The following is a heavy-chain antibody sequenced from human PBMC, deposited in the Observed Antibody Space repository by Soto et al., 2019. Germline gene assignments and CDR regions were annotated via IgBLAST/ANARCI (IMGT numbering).Heavy chain of an antibody. V-gene: IGHV3-30*18. J-gene: IGHJ4*02. Sequence: SLRLSCAASGFFFGGYAMHWVRQAPGKGLEWVAFLSYDGSNKYYADSVKGRFTISRDNSKNTLYLQMNSLRREDTAVYYCAKERHGYTSGSGFDYWGQGTLVTVSS. CDR1: GFFFGGYA. D-gene: IGHD6-19*01. CDR2: LSYDGSNK. CDR3: AKERHGYTSGSGFDY.